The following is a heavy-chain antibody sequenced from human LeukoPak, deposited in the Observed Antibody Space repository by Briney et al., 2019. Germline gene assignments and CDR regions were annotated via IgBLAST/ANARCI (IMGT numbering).Heavy chain of an antibody. Sequence: PSETLSLTCAVYGGSFSGYYWSWIRQPPGTGLEWIGEINHSGSTNYNPSLKSRVTISVNTSKNQFSLKLSSVTAADTAVYYCARGWKPYYYYYYYMDVWGKGTTVTVSS. CDR3: ARGWKPYYYYYYYMDV. V-gene: IGHV4-34*01. CDR2: INHSGST. CDR1: GGSFSGYY. D-gene: IGHD1-1*01. J-gene: IGHJ6*03.